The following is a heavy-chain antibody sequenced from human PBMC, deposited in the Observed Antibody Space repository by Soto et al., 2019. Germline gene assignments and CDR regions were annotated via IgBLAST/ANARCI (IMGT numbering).Heavy chain of an antibody. V-gene: IGHV4-30-2*01. D-gene: IGHD5-12*01. CDR1: GGSVSIPGYS. CDR3: ARDRGGPGQYSFGSGHFDY. CDR2: IYHGGIT. Sequence: QLQLQESGSGLVKPSQTLSLTCAVSGGSVSIPGYSWTWIRQPPGKGLEWIGYIYHGGITYYNPSHKIRVTISVDGSKNQFSLELSSVTAADTAVYYCARDRGGPGQYSFGSGHFDYWGQGTLVTVSS. J-gene: IGHJ4*02.